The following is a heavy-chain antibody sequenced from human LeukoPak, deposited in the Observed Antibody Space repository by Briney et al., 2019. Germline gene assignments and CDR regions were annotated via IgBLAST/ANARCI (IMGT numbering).Heavy chain of an antibody. D-gene: IGHD5-12*01. CDR3: ARENQWLHDY. CDR2: INPNSGGT. V-gene: IGHV1-2*02. Sequence: GPSVSVSCKASGYTFTGYYIHWVRQAPGRGLEWMGWINPNSGGTNYAQKFQGRVTMTRDTSISTAYLELSRLRSDDTAVYYCARENQWLHDYWGQGLLVTVSS. J-gene: IGHJ4*02. CDR1: GYTFTGYY.